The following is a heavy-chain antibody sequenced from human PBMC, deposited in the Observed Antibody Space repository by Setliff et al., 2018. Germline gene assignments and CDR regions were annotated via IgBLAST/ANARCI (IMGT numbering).Heavy chain of an antibody. V-gene: IGHV3-74*01. Sequence: PGESLRLSCSASEFTLSNFYMHWVRQAPGRWLVWVSHVNVDGSTTTNADAVKGRFTISRGNAKNTVYLRMNSLSDEDTAVYSCARGSDGSGTYWGRDYYIDVWGKGTMVTVSS. CDR3: ARGSDGSGTYWGRDYYIDV. CDR2: VNVDGSTT. CDR1: EFTLSNFY. D-gene: IGHD3-10*01. J-gene: IGHJ6*03.